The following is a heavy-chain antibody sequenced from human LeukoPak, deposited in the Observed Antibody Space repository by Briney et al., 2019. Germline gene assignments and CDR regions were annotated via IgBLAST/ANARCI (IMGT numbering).Heavy chain of an antibody. CDR2: IYYSGST. V-gene: IGHV4-61*01. D-gene: IGHD3-10*01. J-gene: IGHJ4*02. CDR3: ARSPHYCGSGSYHYFDY. Sequence: KPSETLSLTCTVSGGSVSSGSYYWSWIRQPPGKGLEWIGYIYYSGSTNYNPSLKSRVTISVDTSKNQFSLKLSSVTAADTAVYYCARSPHYCGSGSYHYFDYRGQGTLVTVSS. CDR1: GGSVSSGSYY.